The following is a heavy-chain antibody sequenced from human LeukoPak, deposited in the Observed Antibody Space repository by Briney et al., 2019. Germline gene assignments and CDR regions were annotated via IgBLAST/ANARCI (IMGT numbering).Heavy chain of an antibody. D-gene: IGHD1-26*01. CDR2: MSTSSGNT. CDR3: ARVAGSIDY. J-gene: IGHJ4*02. Sequence: ASVTVSCKASGYTFTNYDINWVRQATGQGLEWMGWMSTSSGNTGYAQKFQGRLTMTRDTSITTVYMELSSLRSDETAVYYCARVAGSIDYWGQGTLVTVSS. CDR1: GYTFTNYD. V-gene: IGHV1-8*01.